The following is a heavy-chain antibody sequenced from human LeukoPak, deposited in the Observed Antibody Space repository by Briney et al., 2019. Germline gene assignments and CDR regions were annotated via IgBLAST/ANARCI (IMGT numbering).Heavy chain of an antibody. D-gene: IGHD1-20*01. Sequence: GASVKVSCKASGYTFTSYGIGWVRQAPGQGLEWMGWISAYNGNTNYAQKLQGRVTMTTDTSTSTAYMELRSLRSDDTAVYYCARDTEYNWKGWFDPWGQGTLVTVSS. CDR1: GYTFTSYG. CDR2: ISAYNGNT. CDR3: ARDTEYNWKGWFDP. V-gene: IGHV1-18*01. J-gene: IGHJ5*02.